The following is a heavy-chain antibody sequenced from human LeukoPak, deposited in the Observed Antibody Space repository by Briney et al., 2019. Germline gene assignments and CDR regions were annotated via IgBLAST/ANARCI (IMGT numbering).Heavy chain of an antibody. CDR3: ARPDTAMVEYYFDY. D-gene: IGHD5-18*01. CDR1: GFTFSSYW. J-gene: IGHJ4*02. V-gene: IGHV3-7*01. Sequence: QSGGSLRLSCAASGFTFSSYWMNWVRQAPGKGLEWVAFIKEDGSEKSYVESVRGRFTISRDNAKNALYLQMNSLRAEDTAVYYCARPDTAMVEYYFDYWGQGTLVTVSS. CDR2: IKEDGSEK.